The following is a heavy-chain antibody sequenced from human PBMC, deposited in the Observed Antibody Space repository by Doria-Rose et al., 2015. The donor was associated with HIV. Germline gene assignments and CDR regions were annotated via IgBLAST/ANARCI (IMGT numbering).Heavy chain of an antibody. CDR2: IFSDDER. Sequence: ESGPVPVKPTETLTLTCTVSGVSLSSPGMGVSWIRQPPGKALEWLANIFSDDERSYKTSLKSRLTISRGTSKGQVVLTMTDMDPVDTATYYCARIKSSRWYHKYYFDFWGQGTLVIVSA. V-gene: IGHV2-26*01. D-gene: IGHD6-13*01. CDR1: GVSLSSPGMG. CDR3: ARIKSSRWYHKYYFDF. J-gene: IGHJ4*02.